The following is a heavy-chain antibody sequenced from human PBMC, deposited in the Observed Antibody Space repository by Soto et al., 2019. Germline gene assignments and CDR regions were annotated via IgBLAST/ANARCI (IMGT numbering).Heavy chain of an antibody. Sequence: QVQLVQSGPEVKEPGASVKVSCKTSGYTFTNYGISWVRQAPGQGLEWIGWISVYNGHTDYAQNFQGRVTMTPDTSTNTAYMELRSLRSDDTALYYCARDRSTGDYWGQGTLVTVSS. CDR2: ISVYNGHT. V-gene: IGHV1-18*01. J-gene: IGHJ4*02. CDR3: ARDRSTGDY. CDR1: GYTFTNYG.